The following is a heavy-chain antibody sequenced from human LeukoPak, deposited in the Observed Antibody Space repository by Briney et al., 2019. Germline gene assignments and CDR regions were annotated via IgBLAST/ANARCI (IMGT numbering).Heavy chain of an antibody. J-gene: IGHJ6*02. CDR1: GFTFSSYA. Sequence: GRSLLLSCAASGFTFSSYAMHWVRQAPGKGLEWVAVISYDGSNKYYADSVKGRFTISRDNAKNSLYLQMNSLRDEDTAVYYCARGGSGYGDYYYFYGMDVWGQGTTITVSS. V-gene: IGHV3-30-3*01. CDR3: ARGGSGYGDYYYFYGMDV. D-gene: IGHD3-22*01. CDR2: ISYDGSNK.